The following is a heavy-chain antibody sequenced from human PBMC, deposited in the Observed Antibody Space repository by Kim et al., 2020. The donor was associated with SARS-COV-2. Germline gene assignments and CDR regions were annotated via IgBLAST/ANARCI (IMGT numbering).Heavy chain of an antibody. D-gene: IGHD3-16*02. Sequence: LKSRVTISVDTSKNQFSLELSSVTAADTAVYYCARDMITFGGVIVPFDYWGQGTLVTVSS. V-gene: IGHV4-39*07. J-gene: IGHJ4*02. CDR3: ARDMITFGGVIVPFDY.